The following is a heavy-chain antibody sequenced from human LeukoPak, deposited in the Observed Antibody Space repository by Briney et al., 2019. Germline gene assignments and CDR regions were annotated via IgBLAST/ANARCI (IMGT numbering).Heavy chain of an antibody. Sequence: PGGSLRLSCVASGFIFDDYGMTWVRQAPGKGLEWVSSIKWNGGVTAFRDSVKGRFSISRDNAKNSLYLQMNSLRAEDTAVYYCARGGNYYGSGSPLDYWGQGTLVTVSS. CDR2: IKWNGGVT. CDR3: ARGGNYYGSGSPLDY. CDR1: GFIFDDYG. V-gene: IGHV3-20*04. J-gene: IGHJ4*02. D-gene: IGHD3-10*01.